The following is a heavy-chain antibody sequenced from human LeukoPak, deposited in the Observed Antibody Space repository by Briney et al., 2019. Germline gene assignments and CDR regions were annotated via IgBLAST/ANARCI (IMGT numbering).Heavy chain of an antibody. D-gene: IGHD6-6*01. V-gene: IGHV3-23*01. Sequence: QTGGSLRLSCAASGFTFSSYAMSWVRRAPGKGLEWVSAISGSGGSTCYADSVKGRFTISRDNSKNTLYLQTNSLRAEDTAVYYCAKVGQLVYDYWGQGTLVTVSS. CDR2: ISGSGGST. J-gene: IGHJ4*02. CDR1: GFTFSSYA. CDR3: AKVGQLVYDY.